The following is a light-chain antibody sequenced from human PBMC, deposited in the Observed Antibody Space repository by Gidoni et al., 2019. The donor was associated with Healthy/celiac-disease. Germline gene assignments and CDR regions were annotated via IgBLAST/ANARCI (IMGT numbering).Light chain of an antibody. CDR3: QQYNNWPPT. CDR2: GAS. V-gene: IGKV3-15*01. CDR1: QSVSSN. J-gene: IGKJ1*01. Sequence: EIVLTQPPATLAVSPGERATLPCRASQSVSSNLAWYQQKPGQAPRLLLYGASTRATGIPARFSGSESGTEFTLTISSMQSEDFAVYYCQQYNNWPPTFGQGTKVEIK.